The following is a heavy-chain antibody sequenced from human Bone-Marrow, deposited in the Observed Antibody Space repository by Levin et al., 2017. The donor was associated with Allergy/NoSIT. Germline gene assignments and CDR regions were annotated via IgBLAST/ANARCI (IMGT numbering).Heavy chain of an antibody. J-gene: IGHJ5*02. Sequence: GESLKISCAASGFTFSSYAMSWVRQAPGKGLEWVSAISGSGGSTYYADSVKGRFTISRDNSKNTLYLQMNSLRAEDTAVYYCARGQGSSWYFDPWGQGTLVTVSS. CDR3: ARGQGSSWYFDP. V-gene: IGHV3-23*01. D-gene: IGHD6-13*01. CDR1: GFTFSSYA. CDR2: ISGSGGST.